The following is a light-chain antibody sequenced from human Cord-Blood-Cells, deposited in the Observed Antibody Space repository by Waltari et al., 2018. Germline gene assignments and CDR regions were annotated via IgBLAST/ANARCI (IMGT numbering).Light chain of an antibody. J-gene: IGLJ3*02. CDR3: QAWDSSTRV. V-gene: IGLV3-1*01. CDR2: QDS. Sequence: SYELTQPPSVSVSPGQTASITCSGDNLGDKYACWYQQKPGQSSVLVIYQDSKRPSGIPERVSGSNSGNTATLTISGTQAMDEADYYCQAWDSSTRVFGGGTKLTVL. CDR1: NLGDKY.